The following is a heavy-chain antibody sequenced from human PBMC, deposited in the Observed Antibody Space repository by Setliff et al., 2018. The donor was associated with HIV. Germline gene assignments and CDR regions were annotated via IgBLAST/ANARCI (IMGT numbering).Heavy chain of an antibody. V-gene: IGHV7-4-1*02. Sequence: ASVKVSCKASGYTFTSYGMSWVRQAPGQGLEWMGWINTYTGNPTYAQYFTGRFVFSLDTSVSTAYLQISSLKAEDIAVYYCARDEYYYDCSGHLAYYFDYWGQGTLVTVSS. D-gene: IGHD3-22*01. J-gene: IGHJ4*02. CDR1: GYTFTSYG. CDR2: INTYTGNP. CDR3: ARDEYYYDCSGHLAYYFDY.